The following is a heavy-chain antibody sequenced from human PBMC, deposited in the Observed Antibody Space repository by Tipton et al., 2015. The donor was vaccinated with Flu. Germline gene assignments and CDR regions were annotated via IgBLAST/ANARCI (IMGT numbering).Heavy chain of an antibody. CDR3: AKNVGYCSSISCYRPFDY. J-gene: IGHJ4*02. CDR1: AFTFSTYW. D-gene: IGHD2-2*01. V-gene: IGHV3-7*03. CDR2: IKPDGSEK. Sequence: SLRLSCAASAFTFSTYWMTWVRQAPGKGLKWVANIKPDGSEKYYVDSVKGRFTISRDNAKNSLYLQMNSLRAEDTAVYYCAKNVGYCSSISCYRPFDYWGQGILVTVSS.